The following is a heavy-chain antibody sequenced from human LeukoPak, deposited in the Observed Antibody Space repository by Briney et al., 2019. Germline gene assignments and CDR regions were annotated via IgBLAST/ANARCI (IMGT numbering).Heavy chain of an antibody. CDR1: GFTFSSYG. J-gene: IGHJ4*02. D-gene: IGHD3-22*01. Sequence: GGSLRLSCAASGFTFSSYGMHWVRQAPGKGLEWETFIRYDGSNKYYADSVRGRFTISRDNSKNTLYLQMNSLRAEDTAVYYCAKGRYDSSGYNDYWGQGTLVTVSS. CDR2: IRYDGSNK. V-gene: IGHV3-30*02. CDR3: AKGRYDSSGYNDY.